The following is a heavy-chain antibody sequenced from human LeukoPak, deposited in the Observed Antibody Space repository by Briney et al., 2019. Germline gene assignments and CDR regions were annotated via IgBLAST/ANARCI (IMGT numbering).Heavy chain of an antibody. V-gene: IGHV4-59*01. D-gene: IGHD2-2*01. Sequence: PSETLSLTCTVSGDSISSYYWSWIRQPPGKGLEWIGYIYYSGSTNYNPSLKSRVTISVDTSKNQFSLKLSSVTAADTAVYYCARRNRAMTLSDWFDPWGQGTLVTVSS. CDR2: IYYSGST. CDR3: ARRNRAMTLSDWFDP. CDR1: GDSISSYY. J-gene: IGHJ5*02.